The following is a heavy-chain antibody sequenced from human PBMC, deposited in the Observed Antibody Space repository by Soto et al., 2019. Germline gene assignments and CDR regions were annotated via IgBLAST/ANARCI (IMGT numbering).Heavy chain of an antibody. Sequence: PSETLSLTCIVSGDSISTSCYYWGWIRQPPGKGLEWIGSIDYSGSTYYNPSLKSRVTISVDTSKNQFSLKLSSVTAADTAVYYCARHGGYCSGGSCYSGPGNYMDVWGKGTTVTVSS. CDR3: ARHGGYCSGGSCYSGPGNYMDV. CDR2: IDYSGST. J-gene: IGHJ6*03. CDR1: GDSISTSCYY. V-gene: IGHV4-39*01. D-gene: IGHD2-15*01.